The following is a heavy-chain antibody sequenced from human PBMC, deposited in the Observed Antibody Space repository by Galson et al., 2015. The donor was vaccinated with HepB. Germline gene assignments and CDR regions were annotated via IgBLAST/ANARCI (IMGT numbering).Heavy chain of an antibody. J-gene: IGHJ4*02. CDR3: ASGGDYVGDYFDY. V-gene: IGHV3-48*01. CDR2: ISSSSSSTI. Sequence: SLRLSCAASGFTFSSYSMNWVRQAPGKGLEWVSYISSSSSSTIYYADSVKGRFTISRDNAKNSLYLQMNRLRAEDTAVYYCASGGDYVGDYFDYWGQGTLVTVSS. CDR1: GFTFSSYS. D-gene: IGHD4-17*01.